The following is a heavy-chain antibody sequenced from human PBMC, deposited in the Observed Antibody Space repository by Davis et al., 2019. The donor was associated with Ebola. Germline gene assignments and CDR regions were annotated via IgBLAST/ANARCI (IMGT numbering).Heavy chain of an antibody. D-gene: IGHD5-12*01. Sequence: GGSLRLSCAASGFTFDEYAMHWVRQAPGKGLEWVSGISWNSGSIGYADSVKGRFTISRDNAKNSLYVQMNSLRAEDTALYYCAKDVRKYSGSASAFDTWGQGTMVTVSS. J-gene: IGHJ3*02. CDR1: GFTFDEYA. CDR2: ISWNSGSI. CDR3: AKDVRKYSGSASAFDT. V-gene: IGHV3-9*01.